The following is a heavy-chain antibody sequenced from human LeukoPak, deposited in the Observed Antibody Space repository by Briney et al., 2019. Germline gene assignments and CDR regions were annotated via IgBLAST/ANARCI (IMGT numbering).Heavy chain of an antibody. Sequence: PGGSLRLSCAASGFTFSSYWMHWVRQAPGKGLVWVSRMNSDGSSTSYADSVKGRFTISRDNAKSTLFLQMNSLRAEDTALYYCARTTSMNYVGDAFHIWGQGTMVTVSS. CDR2: MNSDGSST. J-gene: IGHJ3*02. D-gene: IGHD1-7*01. V-gene: IGHV3-74*01. CDR1: GFTFSSYW. CDR3: ARTTSMNYVGDAFHI.